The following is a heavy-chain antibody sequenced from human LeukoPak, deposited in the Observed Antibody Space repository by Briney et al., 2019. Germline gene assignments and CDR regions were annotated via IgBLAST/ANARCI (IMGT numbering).Heavy chain of an antibody. CDR1: GFSLSNARMG. D-gene: IGHD6-19*01. CDR3: ARVTTKEYTSGWPLTGRYYYYMDV. Sequence: SGPTLVNPTETLTLTCTVSGFSLSNARMGVSWIRQPPGKGLEWIGEINHSGSTNYNPSLKSRVTTSIDTSKNQFSLKLSSVTAADMAVYYCARVTTKEYTSGWPLTGRYYYYMDVWGTGTTVTISS. J-gene: IGHJ6*03. V-gene: IGHV4-4*02. CDR2: INHSGST.